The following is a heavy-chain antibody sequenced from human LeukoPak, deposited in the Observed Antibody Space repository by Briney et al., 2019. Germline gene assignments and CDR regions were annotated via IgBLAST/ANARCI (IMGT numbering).Heavy chain of an antibody. J-gene: IGHJ4*02. Sequence: GGSLRLSCPASGFTFSSYSMNWVRQAPGKGLEWVSSISSSSSYIYYADSVKGRFTISRDNAKNSLYLQMNSLRAEDTAVYYCARGNSYGSYYFDYWGQGTLVTVSS. CDR2: ISSSSSYI. CDR3: ARGNSYGSYYFDY. V-gene: IGHV3-21*01. D-gene: IGHD5-18*01. CDR1: GFTFSSYS.